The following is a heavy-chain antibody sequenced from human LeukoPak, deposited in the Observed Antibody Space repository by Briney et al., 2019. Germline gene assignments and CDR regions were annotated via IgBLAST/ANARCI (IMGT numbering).Heavy chain of an antibody. Sequence: PSETLSLTCTVSGGSIFSYYWNWIRQSPGKGLEWIGYFYPDDITSFNPSLGSRGAISIDTSRNQFSLRLMSVTAADTAIYYCARRRYYDSSGYYPVSGYFDLWGRGTLVIVSS. CDR2: FYPDDIT. CDR1: GGSIFSYY. CDR3: ARRRYYDSSGYYPVSGYFDL. J-gene: IGHJ2*01. V-gene: IGHV4-4*08. D-gene: IGHD3-22*01.